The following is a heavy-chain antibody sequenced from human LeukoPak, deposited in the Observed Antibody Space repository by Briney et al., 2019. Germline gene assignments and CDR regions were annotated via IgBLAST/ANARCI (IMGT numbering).Heavy chain of an antibody. CDR2: ISYDGSNK. J-gene: IGHJ4*02. CDR1: GFTFSSYA. CDR3: ARDSLYSGWREGAIDY. Sequence: PGGSLRLSCAASGFTFSSYAMHWVRQAPGKGLEWVAVISYDGSNKYYADSVKGRFTISRDNSKNTLYLQMNSLRAEDTAVYYCARDSLYSGWREGAIDYWGQGTLVTVSS. V-gene: IGHV3-30-3*01. D-gene: IGHD5-12*01.